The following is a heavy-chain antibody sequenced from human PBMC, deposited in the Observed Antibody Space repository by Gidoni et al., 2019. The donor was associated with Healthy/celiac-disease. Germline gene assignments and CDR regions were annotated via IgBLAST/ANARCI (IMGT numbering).Heavy chain of an antibody. CDR3: ARDHSSSWYGGRYYFDY. D-gene: IGHD6-13*01. CDR2: ISSNGGST. Sequence: EVQLVESGGGLVQPGGSLRLSCAASGFTFSSYAMHWFRQAPGKGLEYVSAISSNGGSTYYANSVKGRFTISRDNSKNTLYLQMGSLRAEDMAVYYCARDHSSSWYGGRYYFDYWGQGTLVTVSS. V-gene: IGHV3-64*01. CDR1: GFTFSSYA. J-gene: IGHJ4*02.